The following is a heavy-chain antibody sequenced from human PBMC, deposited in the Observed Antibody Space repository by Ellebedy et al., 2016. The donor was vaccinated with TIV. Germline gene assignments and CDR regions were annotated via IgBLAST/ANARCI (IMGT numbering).Heavy chain of an antibody. V-gene: IGHV4-39*01. Sequence: MPSETLSLTCTVSGGSISSSSYYWGWIRQPPGKGLEWIGSIHYSGSTYYNPSLKSRVTISVDTSKNQFYLKLSSVTAADTAVYYCARQGYRGYSYGATYTPFDYWGQGTLVTVSS. D-gene: IGHD5-18*01. J-gene: IGHJ4*02. CDR1: GGSISSSSYY. CDR2: IHYSGST. CDR3: ARQGYRGYSYGATYTPFDY.